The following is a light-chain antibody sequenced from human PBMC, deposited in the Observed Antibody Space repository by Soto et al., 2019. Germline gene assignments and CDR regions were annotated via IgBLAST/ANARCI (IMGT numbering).Light chain of an antibody. CDR3: QVWDSTADLYV. CDR1: NIGRKS. V-gene: IGLV3-21*02. J-gene: IGLJ1*01. Sequence: SYELTQPPSVSVARGQTARITCGGNNIGRKSVHWYQQKPGQAPVLVVHDDTDRPSGISERFSGSSSGNTATLTISSVEAGDETDYYCQVWDSTADLYVFGPGTNFTVL. CDR2: DDT.